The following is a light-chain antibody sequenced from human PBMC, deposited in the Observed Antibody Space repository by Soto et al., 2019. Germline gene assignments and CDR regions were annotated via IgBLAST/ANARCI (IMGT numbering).Light chain of an antibody. CDR2: DVS. J-gene: IGLJ1*01. Sequence: QSALTQPRSVSGSPGQSVTISCTGTSSDVGGYNYVSWYQQHPGKAPKLMIYDVSKRPSGVPDRFSGSKSGNTASLTISGLQAEDEADYYCYSHACISYVFGTGTKVTVL. V-gene: IGLV2-11*01. CDR1: SSDVGGYNY. CDR3: YSHACISYV.